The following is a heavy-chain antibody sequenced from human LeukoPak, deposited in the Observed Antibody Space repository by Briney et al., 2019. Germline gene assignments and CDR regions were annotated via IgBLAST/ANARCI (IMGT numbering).Heavy chain of an antibody. CDR2: ISAYNGNT. V-gene: IGHV1-18*01. J-gene: IGHJ6*02. CDR3: AREADSPFFKGIGEVFFYYYYGMDV. Sequence: ASVKVSCKASGYTFTSYGISWVRQAPGQGLEWMGWISAYNGNTNYAQKLQGRVTMTTDTSTSTAYMELRSLRSDDTAVYYCAREADSPFFKGIGEVFFYYYYGMDVWGQGTTVTVSS. CDR1: GYTFTSYG. D-gene: IGHD4-17*01.